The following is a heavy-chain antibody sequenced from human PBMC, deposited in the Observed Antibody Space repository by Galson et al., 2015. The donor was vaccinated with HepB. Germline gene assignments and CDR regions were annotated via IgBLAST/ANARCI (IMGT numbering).Heavy chain of an antibody. J-gene: IGHJ4*02. CDR1: GFTFSSYA. CDR3: ARMGAPTYWQSLYCSSTSCYTDHFDY. V-gene: IGHV3-30-3*01. CDR2: ISYDGSNK. Sequence: SLRLSCAASGFTFSSYAMHWVRQAPGKGLEWVAVISYDGSNKYYADSVKGRFTISRDNSKNTLYLQMNSLRAEDTAVYYCARMGAPTYWQSLYCSSTSCYTDHFDYWGQGTLVTVSS. D-gene: IGHD2-2*02.